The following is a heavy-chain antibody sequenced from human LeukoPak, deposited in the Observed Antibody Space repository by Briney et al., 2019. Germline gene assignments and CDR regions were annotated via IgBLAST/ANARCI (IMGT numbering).Heavy chain of an antibody. CDR1: GFTFSSYD. CDR2: IGTAGDT. V-gene: IGHV3-13*01. D-gene: IGHD4-17*01. Sequence: PGGSLRLSCAASGFTFSSYDMHLVRQATGKGLEWVSAIGTAGDTYYPGSVKGRFTISRENAKNALYLQMNSLRAGDTAVYYCARGLDYGDLRGIDYTMDVWGQGTTVTVSS. CDR3: ARGLDYGDLRGIDYTMDV. J-gene: IGHJ6*02.